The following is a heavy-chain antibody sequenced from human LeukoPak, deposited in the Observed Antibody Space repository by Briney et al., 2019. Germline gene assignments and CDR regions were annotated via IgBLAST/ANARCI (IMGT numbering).Heavy chain of an antibody. CDR1: GGSISSSSYY. V-gene: IGHV4-39*07. CDR3: ARGLLVRGVTEHDY. D-gene: IGHD3-10*01. CDR2: IYYSGST. J-gene: IGHJ4*02. Sequence: SETLSLTCTVSGGSISSSSYYWGWIRQPPGKGLEWIGSIYYSGSTYYNPSLKSRVTISVDTSKNQFSLKLSSVTAADTAVYYCARGLLVRGVTEHDYWGQGTLVTVSS.